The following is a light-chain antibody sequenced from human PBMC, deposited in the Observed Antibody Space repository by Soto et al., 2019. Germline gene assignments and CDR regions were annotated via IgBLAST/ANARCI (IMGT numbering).Light chain of an antibody. CDR3: QQYGSSLLP. Sequence: VGFEEARVTMSSSPGERATLSCRVSQSVSSSYLAWYQQKPGQAPRLLIYGASSRATGIPDRFSGSGSGTDFTLTISRLEPEDFAVYYCQQYGSSLLPFGGGTKVAIK. V-gene: IGKV3-20*01. CDR1: QSVSSSY. J-gene: IGKJ4*01. CDR2: GAS.